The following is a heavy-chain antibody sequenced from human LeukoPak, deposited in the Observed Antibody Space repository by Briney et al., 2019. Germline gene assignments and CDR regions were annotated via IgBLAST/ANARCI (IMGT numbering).Heavy chain of an antibody. CDR2: INPNSGGT. V-gene: IGHV1-2*02. CDR3: ARLRFDYYGSGSYGCFDY. J-gene: IGHJ4*02. D-gene: IGHD3-10*01. Sequence: ASVKVSCKASGYTFTGYYMHWVRQAPGQGLEWMGWINPNSGGTNYAQKFQGRVTMTRDTSISTAYMELSRLRSDDTAVYYCARLRFDYYGSGSYGCFDYWGQGTLVTVSS. CDR1: GYTFTGYY.